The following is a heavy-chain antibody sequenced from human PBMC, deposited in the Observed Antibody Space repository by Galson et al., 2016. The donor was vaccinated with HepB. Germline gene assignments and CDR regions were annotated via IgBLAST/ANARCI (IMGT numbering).Heavy chain of an antibody. D-gene: IGHD3-10*01. Sequence: SVKVSCKASGYDFFGFYIHWVRQAPGQGLEWMRCINANSGGTYYAQKFQGTVTMSRDTSLNTAHMELTRLTSDDAAVYYWAREGRNPVGSRGNWFDAWGQGTLVTVSS. CDR3: AREGRNPVGSRGNWFDA. V-gene: IGHV1-2*02. CDR1: GYDFFGFY. CDR2: INANSGGT. J-gene: IGHJ5*02.